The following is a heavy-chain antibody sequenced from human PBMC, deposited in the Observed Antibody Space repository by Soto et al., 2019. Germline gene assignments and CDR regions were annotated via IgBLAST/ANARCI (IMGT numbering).Heavy chain of an antibody. CDR1: GYNFNSHS. V-gene: IGHV7-4-1*01. Sequence: QVQLVQSGSESMQPGASVKVSCKGSGYNFNSHSITWLRQAPGQGLEWMGWINPNTGNPTSEQGFTGRFVFSVDTSVSTVYLQIFSLKAGDSAVYYCARDRVSGSVDYWGQGTLVTVSS. CDR2: INPNTGNP. CDR3: ARDRVSGSVDY. J-gene: IGHJ4*02. D-gene: IGHD1-26*01.